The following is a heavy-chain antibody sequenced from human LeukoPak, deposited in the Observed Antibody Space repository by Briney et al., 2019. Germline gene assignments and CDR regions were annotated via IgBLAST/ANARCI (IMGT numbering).Heavy chain of an antibody. J-gene: IGHJ2*01. CDR3: AKEGSTGDFDL. D-gene: IGHD3-10*01. V-gene: IGHV3-23*01. CDR2: INANGGRK. CDR1: GFIFGNYA. Sequence: PGGSLRLSCGASGFIFGNYAMSWVRQAPGKGLEWVTGINANGGRKYYADSVKGRFTISRDNSKNTLYLQMNSLRAEDTAVYYCAKEGSTGDFDLWGRGTLVTVSS.